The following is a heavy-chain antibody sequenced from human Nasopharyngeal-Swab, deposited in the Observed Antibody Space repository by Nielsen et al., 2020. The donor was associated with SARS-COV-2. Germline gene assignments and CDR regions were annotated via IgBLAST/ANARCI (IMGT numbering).Heavy chain of an antibody. CDR1: GFTFSNAW. CDR2: IKSKTDGGTT. V-gene: IGHV3-15*01. D-gene: IGHD6-13*01. Sequence: GESLKISCAASGFTFSNAWMSWVRQAPGKGLEWVGRIKSKTDGGTTDYAAPVKGRFTISRDDSKNTLYLQMNSLKTEDTAVYYCTTPSENYSSSWYLLVYYYYYMDVWGKGTTVTVSS. CDR3: TTPSENYSSSWYLLVYYYYYMDV. J-gene: IGHJ6*03.